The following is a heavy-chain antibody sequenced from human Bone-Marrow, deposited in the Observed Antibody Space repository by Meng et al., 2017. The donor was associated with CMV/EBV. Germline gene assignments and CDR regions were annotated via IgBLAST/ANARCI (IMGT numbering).Heavy chain of an antibody. Sequence: SETLSLTCTVSGGSISSYYWSWIRQPPGKGLEWIGYIYYSGSTNYNPSLKSRVTISVDTSKNQFSLKLSSVTAADTAVYYCARGGKVVPAPYDYRGQGTLVTVSS. CDR2: IYYSGST. J-gene: IGHJ4*02. CDR3: ARGGKVVPAPYDY. CDR1: GGSISSYY. D-gene: IGHD2-2*01. V-gene: IGHV4-59*01.